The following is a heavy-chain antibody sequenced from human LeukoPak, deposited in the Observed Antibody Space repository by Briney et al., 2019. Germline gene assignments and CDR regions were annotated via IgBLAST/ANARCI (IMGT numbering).Heavy chain of an antibody. CDR1: GYTFTSYG. J-gene: IGHJ4*02. CDR2: ISGNNANT. V-gene: IGHV1-18*01. D-gene: IGHD6-13*01. Sequence: ASVTVSCKASGYTFTSYGISWVRQAPGQGLEWMAWISGNNANTKYAQKVQGRVTVTTDTSTSTAYMELGSLTSDDTAVYYCARRRLDSSWCFDYWGQGTLVTVSS. CDR3: ARRRLDSSWCFDY.